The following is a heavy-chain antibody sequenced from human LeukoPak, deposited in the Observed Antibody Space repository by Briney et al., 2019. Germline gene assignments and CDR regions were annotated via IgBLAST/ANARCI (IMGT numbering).Heavy chain of an antibody. CDR3: AREDYRYSSGWFPTDRYYYYMDV. D-gene: IGHD6-19*01. CDR2: INWNGGST. V-gene: IGHV3-20*04. CDR1: GFTFSSYW. J-gene: IGHJ6*03. Sequence: GGSLRLSCAASGFTFSSYWMHWVRQAPGKGLEWVSGINWNGGSTGYADSVKGRFTISRDNAKNSLYLQMNSLRAEDTALYYCAREDYRYSSGWFPTDRYYYYMDVWGKGTTVTVSS.